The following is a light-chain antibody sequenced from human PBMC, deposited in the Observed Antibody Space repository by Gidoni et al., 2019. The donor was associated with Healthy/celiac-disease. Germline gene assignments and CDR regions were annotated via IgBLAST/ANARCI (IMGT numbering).Light chain of an antibody. CDR1: QSVSSSY. Sequence: EIVLTQTPGTLSLSPGERATLSCRASQSVSSSYLAWYQKKPGQAPRLLIYGASSSATVIPDRFSSRGSGTDLILTISGLEHDDVAVYYCQQYGRSPQTFGQGTKLEIK. CDR2: GAS. J-gene: IGKJ2*01. V-gene: IGKV3-20*01. CDR3: QQYGRSPQT.